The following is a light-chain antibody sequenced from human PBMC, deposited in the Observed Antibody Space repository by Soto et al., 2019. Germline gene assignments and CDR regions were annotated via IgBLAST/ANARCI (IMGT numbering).Light chain of an antibody. CDR3: QQYNNWPIT. CDR2: GAS. V-gene: IGKV3-20*01. J-gene: IGKJ5*01. Sequence: IVLAQSPGTLSFSPGERAQLSCRASQSVSSSYLAWYQQKPGQAPRLLIYGASSRATGIPDRFSGSGSGTDFTLTISRLEPEDFAVYYCQQYNNWPITFGQGTRLEIK. CDR1: QSVSSSY.